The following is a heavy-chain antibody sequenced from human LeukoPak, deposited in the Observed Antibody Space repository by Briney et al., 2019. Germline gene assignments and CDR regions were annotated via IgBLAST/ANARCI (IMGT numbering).Heavy chain of an antibody. D-gene: IGHD6-13*01. CDR2: ISFDGTNK. J-gene: IGHJ6*02. V-gene: IGHV3-30*18. Sequence: GRSLRLSCAASGFTFRTYGMHWVRQAPGKGLEWVAVISFDGTNKYYADSVKGRITISRDNSKNALYLQIHSLRGEDTALYYWAKSTIAAVGKDYYYAMDDWGQGTTVTVSS. CDR1: GFTFRTYG. CDR3: AKSTIAAVGKDYYYAMDD.